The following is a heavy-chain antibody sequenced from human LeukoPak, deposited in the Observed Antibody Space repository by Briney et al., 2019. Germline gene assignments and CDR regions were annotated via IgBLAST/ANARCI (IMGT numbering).Heavy chain of an antibody. D-gene: IGHD3-10*01. CDR1: GYTFTSYG. Sequence: ASVKVSCKASGYTFTSYGISWVRQAPGQGLEWMGWISAYNGNTNYAQKLQGRVTMTTDTSTSTAYMGLRSLRSDDTAVYYCARFAMYYYGSGSPMSFDYWGQGTLVTVSS. J-gene: IGHJ4*02. CDR2: ISAYNGNT. CDR3: ARFAMYYYGSGSPMSFDY. V-gene: IGHV1-18*01.